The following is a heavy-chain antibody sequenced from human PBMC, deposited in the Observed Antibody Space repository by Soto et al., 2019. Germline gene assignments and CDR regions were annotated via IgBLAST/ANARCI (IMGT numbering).Heavy chain of an antibody. Sequence: ASVKVSCKASGGTFSSYAISWVRQAPGQGLEWMGRIIPILGIANYAQKFQGRVTITADKSTSTAYMELSSLRSEDTAVYYCATTPGRQGCYWSQGPLVTVSS. J-gene: IGHJ4*02. CDR2: IIPILGIA. V-gene: IGHV1-69*04. CDR1: GGTFSSYA. D-gene: IGHD4-17*01. CDR3: ATTPGRQGCY.